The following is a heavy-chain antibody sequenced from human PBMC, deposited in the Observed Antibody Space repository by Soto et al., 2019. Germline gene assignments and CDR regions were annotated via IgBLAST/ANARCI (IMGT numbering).Heavy chain of an antibody. CDR3: ARGPITQTSFIDH. Sequence: GGSLRLSCQASGFTFSSYPMHWVRQAPGKGLEWVTVISYDGGNQYYADSVKGRFTISRDNSKDTLYLQMHSLRSDDTAVYFCARGPITQTSFIDHWGQGTLVTVSS. D-gene: IGHD1-20*01. J-gene: IGHJ4*02. CDR1: GFTFSSYP. CDR2: ISYDGGNQ. V-gene: IGHV3-30-3*01.